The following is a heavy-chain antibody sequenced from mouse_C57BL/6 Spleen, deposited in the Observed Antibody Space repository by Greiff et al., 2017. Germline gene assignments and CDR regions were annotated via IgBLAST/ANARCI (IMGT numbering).Heavy chain of an antibody. Sequence: QVQLKESGAELVRPGTSVKMSCKASGYTFTNYWIGWAKQRPGHGLEWIGDIYPGGGYTNYNEKFKGKATLTADKSSSTAYMQFSSLTSEDSAIYYCAREAQATPFAYWGQGTLVTVSA. CDR1: GYTFTNYW. CDR3: AREAQATPFAY. CDR2: IYPGGGYT. V-gene: IGHV1-63*01. D-gene: IGHD3-2*02. J-gene: IGHJ3*01.